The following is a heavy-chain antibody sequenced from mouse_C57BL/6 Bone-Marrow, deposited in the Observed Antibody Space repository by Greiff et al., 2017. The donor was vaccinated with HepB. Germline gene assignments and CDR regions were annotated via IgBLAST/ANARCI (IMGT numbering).Heavy chain of an antibody. CDR1: GYTFTSYG. J-gene: IGHJ2*01. CDR3: ARADYYGSSQYYFDY. CDR2: IYPRSGNT. D-gene: IGHD1-1*01. Sequence: VHLVESGAELARPGASVKLSCKASGYTFTSYGISWVKQRTGQGLEWIGEIYPRSGNTYYNEKFKGKATLTADKSSSTAYMELRSLTSEDSAVYFCARADYYGSSQYYFDYWGQGTTLTVSS. V-gene: IGHV1-81*01.